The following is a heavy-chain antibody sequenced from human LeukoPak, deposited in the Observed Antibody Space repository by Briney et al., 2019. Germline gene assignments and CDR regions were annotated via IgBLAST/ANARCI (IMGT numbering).Heavy chain of an antibody. Sequence: ASVKVSCKASGGTFSSYAISWVRQAPGQGLEWMGGIIPIFGTANYAQKFQGRVTITADESTSTAYMELSSLRSEDTAVYYCARGSLLRYFDWFINAFDIWGQGTMVTVSS. CDR1: GGTFSSYA. D-gene: IGHD3-9*01. V-gene: IGHV1-69*13. CDR2: IIPIFGTA. J-gene: IGHJ3*02. CDR3: ARGSLLRYFDWFINAFDI.